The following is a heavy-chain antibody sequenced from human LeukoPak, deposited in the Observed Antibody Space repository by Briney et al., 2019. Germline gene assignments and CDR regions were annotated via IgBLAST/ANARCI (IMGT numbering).Heavy chain of an antibody. V-gene: IGHV4-59*01. CDR2: IYYSGST. J-gene: IGHJ6*02. Sequence: SETLSLTCTVSGGSISSYYWSWIRQPPGKGLEWIGYIYYSGSTNYNPSLKSRVTISVDTSKNQFSLKLSPVTAADTAVYYCARGRIQLWSYYYYGMDVWGQGTTVTVSS. D-gene: IGHD5-18*01. CDR1: GGSISSYY. CDR3: ARGRIQLWSYYYYGMDV.